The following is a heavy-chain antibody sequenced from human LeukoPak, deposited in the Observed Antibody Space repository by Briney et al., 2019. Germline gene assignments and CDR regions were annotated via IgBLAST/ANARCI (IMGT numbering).Heavy chain of an antibody. CDR3: ARGVAAPFDY. Sequence: PSETLSLTCTVSGGSINGYYWTWIRQSPGKGLEWIGYVYYSGSSNYNPSLKSRVTISADTSKNQFSLKLTSVTAADTAVYYCARGVAAPFDYWGQGTLVTVSS. D-gene: IGHD6-13*01. V-gene: IGHV4-59*01. CDR2: VYYSGSS. CDR1: GGSINGYY. J-gene: IGHJ4*02.